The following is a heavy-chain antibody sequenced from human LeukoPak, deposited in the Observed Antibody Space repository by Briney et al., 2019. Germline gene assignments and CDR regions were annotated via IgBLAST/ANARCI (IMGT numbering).Heavy chain of an antibody. D-gene: IGHD3-10*02. CDR3: AELGITMIGGV. CDR1: GFTFSSYW. V-gene: IGHV3-48*03. J-gene: IGHJ6*04. CDR2: ISSSGSTI. Sequence: GGSLRLSCAASGFTFSSYWMSWVRQAPGKGLEWASYISSSGSTIYYADSVKGRFTISRDNAKNSLYLQMNSLRAEDTAVYYCAELGITMIGGVWGEGTTVTISS.